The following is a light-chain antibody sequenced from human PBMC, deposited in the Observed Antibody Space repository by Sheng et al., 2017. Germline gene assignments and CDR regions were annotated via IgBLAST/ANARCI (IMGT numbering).Light chain of an antibody. CDR3: SSYTTRSIVI. CDR2: DVN. V-gene: IGLV2-14*03. J-gene: IGLJ2*01. Sequence: QSALTQPASVSGSPGQSVTISCTGTSSDIGFYNYVAWYQQHPGKAPKLMIYDVNNWPSGVSNRFSGSKSGNTASLTISGLQAEDEADYYCSSYTTRSIVIFGGGTKLTVL. CDR1: SSDIGFYNY.